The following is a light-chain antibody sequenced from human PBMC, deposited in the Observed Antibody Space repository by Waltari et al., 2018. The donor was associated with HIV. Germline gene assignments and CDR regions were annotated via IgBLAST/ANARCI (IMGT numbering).Light chain of an antibody. CDR3: QHYATSRTWT. CDR1: PSVSSSY. CDR2: GAS. J-gene: IGKJ1*01. Sequence: EIVLTQSPGTLSLSPGERATVSCRASPSVSSSYLAWYQQKPGQAPRLLIYGASSRATVIPDRFSGSGSGTDFTLTISRLEPEDFAMYYCQHYATSRTWTFGQGTKVEIK. V-gene: IGKV3-20*01.